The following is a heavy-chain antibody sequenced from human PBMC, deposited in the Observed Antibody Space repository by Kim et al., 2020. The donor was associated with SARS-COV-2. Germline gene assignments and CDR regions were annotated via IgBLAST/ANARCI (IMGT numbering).Heavy chain of an antibody. V-gene: IGHV7-4-1*02. D-gene: IGHD6-19*01. CDR3: ARDRGNGWYDFQH. J-gene: IGHJ1*01. Sequence: YAKGLQGRFVFSLDTSVSTDYLQISSLKAEDTAVYYCARDRGNGWYDFQHWGQGTLVTVSS.